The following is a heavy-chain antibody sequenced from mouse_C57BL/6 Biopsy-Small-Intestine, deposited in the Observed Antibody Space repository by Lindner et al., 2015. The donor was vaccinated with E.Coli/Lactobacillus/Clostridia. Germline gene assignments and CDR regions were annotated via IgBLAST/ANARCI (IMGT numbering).Heavy chain of an antibody. CDR2: INYNTGGT. CDR3: ARDPDTPIAIDI. Sequence: SVKVSCKASGYTFTGYYIHWVRQAPGQGLEWMASINYNTGGTHFAQRFQGRVIMTRDTSISTAYMELSSLRSGDTAVYYCARDPDTPIAIDIWGQGTMVTVSS. J-gene: IGHJ3*01. CDR1: GYTFTGYY. V-gene: IGHV1-53*01.